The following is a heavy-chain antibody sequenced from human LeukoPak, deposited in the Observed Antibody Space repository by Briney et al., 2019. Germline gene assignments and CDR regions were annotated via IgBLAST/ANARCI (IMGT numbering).Heavy chain of an antibody. D-gene: IGHD3-3*01. CDR1: GFTFSSYS. V-gene: IGHV3-23*01. Sequence: PGGSLRLSCAASGFTFSSYSMNWVRQAPGKGLEWVSAISGSGGSTYYADSVKGRFTISRDNSKNTLYLQMNSLRAEDTAVYYCAKGALDYDFWSGPDYWGQGTLVTVSS. CDR3: AKGALDYDFWSGPDY. CDR2: ISGSGGST. J-gene: IGHJ4*02.